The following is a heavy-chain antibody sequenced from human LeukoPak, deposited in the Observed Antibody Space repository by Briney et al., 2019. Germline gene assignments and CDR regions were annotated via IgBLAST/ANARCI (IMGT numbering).Heavy chain of an antibody. CDR3: ALAYVWGSYRRREHDAFDI. Sequence: ASVKVSCKVSGYMLSELSMHWVRQAPGEGLEWMGGFDPEEGKTIYAQKFRGRVIMTEDPSTDTAYMELSSLTSEDTAMYYCALAYVWGSYRRREHDAFDIWGQGTMVTVSS. J-gene: IGHJ3*02. CDR1: GYMLSELS. D-gene: IGHD3-16*02. CDR2: FDPEEGKT. V-gene: IGHV1-24*01.